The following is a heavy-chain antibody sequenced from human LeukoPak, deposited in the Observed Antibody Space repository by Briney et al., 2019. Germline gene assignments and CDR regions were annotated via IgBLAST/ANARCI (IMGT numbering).Heavy chain of an antibody. J-gene: IGHJ4*02. CDR1: GFTFSSYW. V-gene: IGHV3-7*01. D-gene: IGHD3-22*01. CDR3: ASGYYYDRSGPPDYFDC. Sequence: GGSLRLSCAASGFTFSSYWMSWVRQAPGKGLEWVANIKQDGSEKNYVDSVKGRFTISRDNAKNSLYLQLNGLRAEDTAVYYCASGYYYDRSGPPDYFDCWGQGTLVTVSS. CDR2: IKQDGSEK.